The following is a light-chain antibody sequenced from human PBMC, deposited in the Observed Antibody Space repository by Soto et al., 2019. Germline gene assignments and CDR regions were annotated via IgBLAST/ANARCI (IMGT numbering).Light chain of an antibody. V-gene: IGLV1-51*01. CDR1: STNIGNNY. Sequence: QSVLTQPPSVSGAPGQKVTISCSGSSTNIGNNYVSWYQHLPGTAPKLLIYDNSERPSGIPDRFSGSKSGTSATLGITGLQTRDEADYYCGTWDSSLSAGVFGGGTQLTVL. CDR3: GTWDSSLSAGV. CDR2: DNS. J-gene: IGLJ7*01.